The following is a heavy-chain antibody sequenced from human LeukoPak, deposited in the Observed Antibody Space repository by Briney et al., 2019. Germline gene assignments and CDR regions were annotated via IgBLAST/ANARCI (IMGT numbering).Heavy chain of an antibody. J-gene: IGHJ4*02. CDR2: ITYDGSNS. V-gene: IGHV3-30*04. CDR1: GFTFSTSA. CDR3: ARSARTVGAKDPGY. D-gene: IGHD1-26*01. Sequence: GGSPRLSCAASGFTFSTSAINWVRQAPGKGLEWVSVITYDGSNSYYSDSVRGRFTMSRDNSRNTLYLQMNSLRPEDTAVYFCARSARTVGAKDPGYWGQGTLVTVSS.